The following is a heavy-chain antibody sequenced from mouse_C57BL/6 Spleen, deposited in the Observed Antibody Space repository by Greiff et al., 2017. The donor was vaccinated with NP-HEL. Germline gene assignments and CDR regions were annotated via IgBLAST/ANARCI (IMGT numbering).Heavy chain of an antibody. Sequence: VKLQESGPELVKPGASVKISCKASGYAFSSSWMNWVKQRPGKGLEWIGRIYPGDGDTNYNGKFKGKATLTADKSSSTAYMQLSSLTSEDSAVYFCAISTMVTYYFDYWGQGTTLTVSS. CDR1: GYAFSSSW. J-gene: IGHJ2*01. CDR3: AISTMVTYYFDY. V-gene: IGHV1-82*01. CDR2: IYPGDGDT. D-gene: IGHD2-2*01.